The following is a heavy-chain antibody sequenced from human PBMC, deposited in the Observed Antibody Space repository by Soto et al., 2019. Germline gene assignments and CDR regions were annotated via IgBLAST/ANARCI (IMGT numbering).Heavy chain of an antibody. CDR1: GGTFSSYA. J-gene: IGHJ6*02. CDR3: ARYDFHYYYGMDV. V-gene: IGHV1-69*12. D-gene: IGHD2-21*02. Sequence: QVQLVQSGAEVKKPGSSVKVSCKASGGTFSSYAISWVRQAPGQGLEWMGGIIPIFGTANYAQKFQGRVTITADDSTSTAYKELSSMRYEDTALYYCARYDFHYYYGMDVWGQGTTVTVSS. CDR2: IIPIFGTA.